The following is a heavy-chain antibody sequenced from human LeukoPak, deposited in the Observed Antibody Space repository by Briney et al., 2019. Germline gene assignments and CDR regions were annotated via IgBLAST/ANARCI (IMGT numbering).Heavy chain of an antibody. CDR3: ARGTTITMIGRDSWFDP. CDR2: ISAYNGNT. J-gene: IGHJ5*02. V-gene: IGHV1-18*01. Sequence: ASVKVSCKASGYTFTIYSISCGRQAPQQGVQWMGWISAYNGNTNYAQTLHGRVTMTTDTSTSTAYMEMRSLRSDDTAVYYCARGTTITMIGRDSWFDPWGQGTLVTVSS. CDR1: GYTFTIYS. D-gene: IGHD3-22*01.